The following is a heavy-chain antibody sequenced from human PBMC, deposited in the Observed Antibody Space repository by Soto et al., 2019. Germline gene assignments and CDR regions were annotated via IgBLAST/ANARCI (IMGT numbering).Heavy chain of an antibody. Sequence: SETLSLTCTVSGGSISSSSYYWGWIRQPPGKGLEWIGSIYYSGSTYYNPSLKSRVTISVDTSKNQFSLKLSSVTAADTAVYYCARHYYDSSGYYLDVWGQGTTVTVSS. D-gene: IGHD3-22*01. CDR2: IYYSGST. CDR3: ARHYYDSSGYYLDV. V-gene: IGHV4-39*01. CDR1: GGSISSSSYY. J-gene: IGHJ6*02.